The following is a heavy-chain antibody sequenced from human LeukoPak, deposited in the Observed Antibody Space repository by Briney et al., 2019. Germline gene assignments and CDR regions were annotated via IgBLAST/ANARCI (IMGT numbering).Heavy chain of an antibody. J-gene: IGHJ3*02. CDR2: IFYTGST. V-gene: IGHV4-30-4*01. D-gene: IGHD3-22*01. Sequence: SETLSLTCTVSGGSVSSADYHWSWIRQPPGKGLEWIGYIFYTGSTDYNPSLKSRVTISVDRSKNQFSLKLSSVTAADTAVYYCASVRHYDSSGYYYRGAFDIWGQGTMVTASS. CDR1: GGSVSSADYH. CDR3: ASVRHYDSSGYYYRGAFDI.